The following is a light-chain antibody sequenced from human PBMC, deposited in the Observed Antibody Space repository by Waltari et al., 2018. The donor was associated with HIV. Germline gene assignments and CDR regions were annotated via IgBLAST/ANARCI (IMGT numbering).Light chain of an antibody. CDR2: GTS. V-gene: IGKV1-16*02. CDR1: QDITGF. J-gene: IGKJ4*01. CDR3: QQYSAYALT. Sequence: DVQMTQSPSSLSVSIGDRVIITCRASQDITGFLAWFQHRPGTAPKSLIYGTSTLQSGVPSSKFSGSGSGTEFILTITNLQPEDTGTYYCQQYSAYALTFGGGTKVEI.